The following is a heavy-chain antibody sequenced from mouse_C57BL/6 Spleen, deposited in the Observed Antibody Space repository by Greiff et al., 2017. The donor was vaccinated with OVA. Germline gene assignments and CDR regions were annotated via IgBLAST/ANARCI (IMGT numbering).Heavy chain of an antibody. V-gene: IGHV3-6*01. D-gene: IGHD1-1*01. CDR2: ISDDGSN. Sequence: LQQSGPGLVKPSQSLSLTCSVTGYSITRGYYWYWIRKIPGNKLGWMGYISDDGSNNYNPYLKNRISITLNTSKNQFFLKLNAVTTDDTATYYCAIDPPTVEAYWGPGTLVTVSA. CDR3: AIDPPTVEAY. J-gene: IGHJ3*01. CDR1: GYSITRGYY.